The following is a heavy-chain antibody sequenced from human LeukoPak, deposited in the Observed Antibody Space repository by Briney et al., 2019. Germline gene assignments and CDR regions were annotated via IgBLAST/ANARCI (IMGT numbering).Heavy chain of an antibody. CDR1: GFTFSSYW. CDR2: INSDGSST. J-gene: IGHJ4*02. D-gene: IGHD3-3*01. CDR3: ARDLRFLEWLLYAREDY. V-gene: IGHV3-74*01. Sequence: GGSLRLSCAASGFTFSSYWMHWVRQAPGKGLVWVPRINSDGSSTSYADSVKGRFTISRDNAKNTLYLQMNSLRAEDTAVYYCARDLRFLEWLLYAREDYWGQGTLVTVSS.